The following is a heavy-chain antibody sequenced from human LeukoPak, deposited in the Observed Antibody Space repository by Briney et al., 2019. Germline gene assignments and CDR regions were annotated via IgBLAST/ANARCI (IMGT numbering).Heavy chain of an antibody. J-gene: IGHJ5*02. CDR1: GFTFTNYA. CDR2: IRGGGTNT. V-gene: IGHV3-23*01. Sequence: SGGSLRLSCAASGFTFTNYAMTWVRQTPGKGLEWVSTIRGGGTNTLHAGSVKGRFTISRDNSKSTLYLQMNNLRAEDTAVYYCAKHSGSDSGYWLDPWGQGTRVTVSS. CDR3: AKHSGSDSGYWLDP. D-gene: IGHD5-12*01.